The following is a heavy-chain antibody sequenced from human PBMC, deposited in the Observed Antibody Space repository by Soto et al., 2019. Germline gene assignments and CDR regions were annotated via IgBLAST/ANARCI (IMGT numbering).Heavy chain of an antibody. CDR3: ACSLEYRAYAFDI. Sequence: ASVQVSCKASGYTFTSYYMHWVRQAPGQGLEWMGIINPSGGSTSYAQKFQGRVTMTRDTSTSTVYMELSSLRSEDTAVYYCACSLEYRAYAFDIWGQGTMVTVSS. D-gene: IGHD1-1*01. V-gene: IGHV1-46*03. J-gene: IGHJ3*02. CDR1: GYTFTSYY. CDR2: INPSGGST.